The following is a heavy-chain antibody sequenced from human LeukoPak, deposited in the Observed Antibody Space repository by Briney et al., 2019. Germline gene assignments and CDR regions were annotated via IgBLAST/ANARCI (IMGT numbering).Heavy chain of an antibody. V-gene: IGHV4-30-2*01. D-gene: IGHD3-22*01. CDR3: AREADSIMGPPGSAFDI. CDR1: GGSISSGGYS. CDR2: IYHSGST. J-gene: IGHJ3*02. Sequence: SSETLSLTCAVSGGSISSGGYSWSWIRQPPGKGLEWIGYIYHSGSTYYNPSLKSRVTISVDRSKNQFSLKLTSVTAADTAVYYCAREADSIMGPPGSAFDIWGQGTMVTVSS.